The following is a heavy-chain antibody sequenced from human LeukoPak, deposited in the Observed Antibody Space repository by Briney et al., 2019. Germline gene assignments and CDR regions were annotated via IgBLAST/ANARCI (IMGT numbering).Heavy chain of an antibody. J-gene: IGHJ4*02. CDR3: ARGGQWLVHQYYFDY. CDR2: ISSSGSTI. Sequence: GGSLRLSCAASGFTFSDYYMSWIRQAPGKGLEWVSYISSSGSTIYYADSVRGRFTISRDNAKNSLYLQMNSLRAEDTAVYYCARGGQWLVHQYYFDYWGQGTLVTVSS. V-gene: IGHV3-11*04. CDR1: GFTFSDYY. D-gene: IGHD6-19*01.